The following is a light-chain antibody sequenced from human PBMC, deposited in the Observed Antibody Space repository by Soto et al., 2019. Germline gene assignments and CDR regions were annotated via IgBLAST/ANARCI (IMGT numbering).Light chain of an antibody. J-gene: IGLJ2*01. CDR1: SSDVAAYNF. Sequence: SALTQPASVSGSPGQSITISCTGTSSDVAAYNFVSWYQQHPGEVPKLMIYEVIKRPSGISDRFSGSKSGNTASLTISGLQAEDEADYYCSSYTHSNTVIFGGGTKLTVL. CDR3: SSYTHSNTVI. V-gene: IGLV2-14*03. CDR2: EVI.